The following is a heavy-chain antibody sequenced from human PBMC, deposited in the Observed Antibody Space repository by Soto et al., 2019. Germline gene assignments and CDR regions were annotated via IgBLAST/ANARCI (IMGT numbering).Heavy chain of an antibody. J-gene: IGHJ4*02. CDR2: IYWDDDK. Sequence: QITLKESGPTLVKPTQTLTLTCTFSGFSLSTSGVGVGWIRQPPGKALEWLALIYWDDDKRYSPSLKSRLTITKDTSKNQVVLTMTNMDPVDTATYYCAHTTSTGTMRGVVDYWGQGTLVTVSS. CDR3: AHTTSTGTMRGVVDY. V-gene: IGHV2-5*02. D-gene: IGHD4-17*01. CDR1: GFSLSTSGVG.